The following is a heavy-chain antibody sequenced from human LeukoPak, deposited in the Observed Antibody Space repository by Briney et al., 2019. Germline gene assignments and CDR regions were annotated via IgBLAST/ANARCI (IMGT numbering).Heavy chain of an antibody. CDR2: IYHSGST. V-gene: IGHV4-38-2*02. J-gene: IGHJ4*02. Sequence: SETLSLTCTVSGGSISSYYWSWIRQPPGKGLEWIGSIYHSGSTYYNPSLKSRVTISVDTSKNQFSLKLSSVTAADTAVYYCAREEGAQGGYGSGTSGDYWGQGTLVTVSS. CDR1: GGSISSYY. D-gene: IGHD3-10*01. CDR3: AREEGAQGGYGSGTSGDY.